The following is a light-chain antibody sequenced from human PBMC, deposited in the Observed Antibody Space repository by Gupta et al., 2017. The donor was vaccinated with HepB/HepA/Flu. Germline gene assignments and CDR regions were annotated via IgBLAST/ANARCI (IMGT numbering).Light chain of an antibody. Sequence: EIVMTQSPATLSVSPGERATLSCRASQSVSSNLAWYQQKPGQAPRLLIFAASTRATGIPARFSGSGFGTEFTLTISSLQSEDFAVYYCQQDKNWPPITFGQGTLMEIK. CDR2: AAS. V-gene: IGKV3-15*01. CDR3: QQDKNWPPIT. CDR1: QSVSSN. J-gene: IGKJ5*01.